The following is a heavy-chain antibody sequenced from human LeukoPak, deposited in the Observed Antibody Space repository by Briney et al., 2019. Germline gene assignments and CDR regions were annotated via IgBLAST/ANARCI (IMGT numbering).Heavy chain of an antibody. CDR2: IRYDGSNK. D-gene: IGHD2-2*01. CDR3: ARGAGYCSSTSCYGRYYFDY. CDR1: GLTFSSYG. V-gene: IGHV3-30*02. Sequence: GGSLGLFCAASGLTFSSYGMHWVRQAPVKGLEWVAFIRYDGSNKYYADSVKGRFTISRDNSKNTLYLQLNSLRAEDTAVYYCARGAGYCSSTSCYGRYYFDYWGQGTLVTVSS. J-gene: IGHJ4*02.